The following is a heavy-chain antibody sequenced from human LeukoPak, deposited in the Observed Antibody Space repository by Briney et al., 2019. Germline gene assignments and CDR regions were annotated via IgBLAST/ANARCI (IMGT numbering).Heavy chain of an antibody. D-gene: IGHD4-17*01. Sequence: GGSLRLSCAASGFTFSSYWMHWVRHAPGKGLMWVSRINIGVSDTLYADSVKGRFTISRDNAKNTLYLQMNSLRAEDTAVYYCARGMATVTGPFDPWGQGTLVTVSS. CDR2: INIGVSDT. J-gene: IGHJ5*02. V-gene: IGHV3-74*01. CDR1: GFTFSSYW. CDR3: ARGMATVTGPFDP.